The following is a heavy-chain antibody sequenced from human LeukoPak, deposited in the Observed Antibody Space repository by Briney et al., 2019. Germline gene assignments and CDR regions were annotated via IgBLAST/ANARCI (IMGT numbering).Heavy chain of an antibody. CDR1: GFSFSNYA. D-gene: IGHD3-10*01. J-gene: IGHJ5*02. V-gene: IGHV3-23*01. CDR3: AKDSRIVRGVVIAYPWFDP. CDR2: ISGGDGSST. Sequence: GGSLRLSCAASGFSFSNYAMSWVRQAPGKGLEWVSGISGGDGSSTYYADSVKGRFTISRDYSNNTLYLQMNSLRAEDTAVYYCAKDSRIVRGVVIAYPWFDPWGQGTLVTVSS.